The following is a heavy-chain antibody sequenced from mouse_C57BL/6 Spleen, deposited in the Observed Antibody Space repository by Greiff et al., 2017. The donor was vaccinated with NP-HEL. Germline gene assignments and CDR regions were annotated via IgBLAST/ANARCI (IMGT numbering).Heavy chain of an antibody. CDR1: GFNIKNTY. CDR3: ARTDGYYVRYSMDY. D-gene: IGHD2-3*01. V-gene: IGHV14-3*01. CDR2: IVPANGNT. J-gene: IGHJ4*01. Sequence: VQLQQSVAELVRPGASVKLSCTASGFNIKNTYMHWVKQRPEQGLEWIGRIVPANGNTKYAPQFQGKATLTADTSSNTAYLLLSSLTSEETAIDYCARTDGYYVRYSMDYWGQGTSVTVSS.